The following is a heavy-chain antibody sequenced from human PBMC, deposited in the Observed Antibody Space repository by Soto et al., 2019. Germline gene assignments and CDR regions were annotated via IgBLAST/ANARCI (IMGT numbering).Heavy chain of an antibody. CDR1: GFTFSSYG. V-gene: IGHV3-33*01. J-gene: IGHJ4*02. CDR2: IWYDGSNK. CDR3: ARDLGGIGESYYYDSSGYPHY. D-gene: IGHD3-22*01. Sequence: GGSLRLSCAASGFTFSSYGMHWVRQAPGKGLEWVAVIWYDGSNKYYADSVKGRFTISRDNSKNTLYLQMNSLRAEDTAVYYCARDLGGIGESYYYDSSGYPHYWGQGTLVTVSS.